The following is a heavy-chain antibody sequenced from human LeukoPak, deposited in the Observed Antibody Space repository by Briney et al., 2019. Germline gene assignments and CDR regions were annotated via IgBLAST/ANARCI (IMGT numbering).Heavy chain of an antibody. D-gene: IGHD4-17*01. J-gene: IGHJ4*02. Sequence: GGSLRLSCSASGFIFSNYGMYWVRQEPGKGLEFVSAISSDGDNTFYADSVKGRLTISRDNSKNTLYLQTSSLRGEDTAVYYCVRVNDYGDRNLYYFGYWGQGTLVTVSS. CDR3: VRVNDYGDRNLYYFGY. CDR1: GFIFSNYG. V-gene: IGHV3-64D*06. CDR2: ISSDGDNT.